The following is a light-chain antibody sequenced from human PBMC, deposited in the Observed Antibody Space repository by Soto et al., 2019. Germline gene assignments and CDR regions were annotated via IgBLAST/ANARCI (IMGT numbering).Light chain of an antibody. CDR1: ISDVGSYDL. CDR3: CSYAGSSTSWV. J-gene: IGLJ3*02. CDR2: DGS. V-gene: IGLV2-23*01. Sequence: QSALTQPASVSGSPGQSITISCTGTISDVGSYDLVSWYQQHPGKAPKLMIYDGSKRPSGVSSRFSGSTSGNTASLTISGLQAEDEADYYCCSYAGSSTSWVFGGGTKLTVL.